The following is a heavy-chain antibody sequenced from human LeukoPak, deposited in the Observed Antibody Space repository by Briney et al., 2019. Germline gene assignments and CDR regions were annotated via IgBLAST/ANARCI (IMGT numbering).Heavy chain of an antibody. Sequence: GASVKVSCKASVYTFTSYDINWVRQATAQGLEWMGWMNPNYGNTGYAQKFQGRVNITRNTSISTAYMELSSLISEDTAVDYCARYAAEKEGYPFDYWGQGTLVTVSS. CDR3: ARYAAEKEGYPFDY. CDR1: VYTFTSYD. D-gene: IGHD5-24*01. J-gene: IGHJ4*02. CDR2: MNPNYGNT. V-gene: IGHV1-8*03.